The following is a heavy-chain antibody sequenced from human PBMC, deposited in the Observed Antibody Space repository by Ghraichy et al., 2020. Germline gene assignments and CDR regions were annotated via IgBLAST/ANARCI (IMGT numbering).Heavy chain of an antibody. V-gene: IGHV3-74*01. CDR3: ARVYCDSSICYSKCAFDI. Sequence: GGSLRLSCAASGFTFSPFWMHWVRQAPGKGLVWVSRITGDGISTIYADSVKGRFTISTDNSKSTLYLHMTSLRAEDTAVYYCARVYCDSSICYSKCAFDIWSQGTMVTVSS. D-gene: IGHD2-21*02. CDR2: ITGDGIST. J-gene: IGHJ3*02. CDR1: GFTFSPFW.